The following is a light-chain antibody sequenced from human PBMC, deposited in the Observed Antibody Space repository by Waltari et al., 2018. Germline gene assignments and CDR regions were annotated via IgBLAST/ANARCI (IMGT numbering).Light chain of an antibody. CDR1: SGSVSTSNY. J-gene: IGLJ6*01. CDR2: STN. Sequence: TVVTQEPSLSVSPGGTVTLTCGLSSGSVSTSNYPSWYQQTPGQAPRTLIYSTNTRPSGVPVRFSGSILGNKAALTITGAQADDESDYYCIFYMGSGIDVFGSGTKLTVL. CDR3: IFYMGSGIDV. V-gene: IGLV8-61*01.